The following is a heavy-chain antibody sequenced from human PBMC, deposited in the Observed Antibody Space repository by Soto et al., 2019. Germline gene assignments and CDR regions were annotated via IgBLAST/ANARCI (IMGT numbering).Heavy chain of an antibody. D-gene: IGHD2-15*01. Sequence: SVKVSCKASESGFISSGIQWVRQAHGQRLEWIGWIVVASGQTNYAQNFRGRVAITRDTSTATAYIELTGLTSEDTAVYFCSADRPDIGVGWWVWGQGTTVTVSS. CDR1: ESGFISSG. CDR2: IVVASGQT. V-gene: IGHV1-58*02. J-gene: IGHJ6*02. CDR3: SADRPDIGVGWWV.